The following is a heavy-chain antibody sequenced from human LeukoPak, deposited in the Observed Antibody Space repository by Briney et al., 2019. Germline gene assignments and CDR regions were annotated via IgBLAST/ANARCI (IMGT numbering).Heavy chain of an antibody. J-gene: IGHJ5*02. CDR3: ARAGYCDGIRCYGWFDP. CDR1: GYTFTGYY. CDR2: INPNSGGT. V-gene: IGHV1-2*02. D-gene: IGHD2-2*01. Sequence: ASVKVSCKASGYTFTGYYMHWVRQAPGQGLEWMGWINPNSGGTNYAQKFQGRVTMTSDTSISTAYMDDTAVYYCARAGYCDGIRCYGWFDPWGQGTLVTVSS.